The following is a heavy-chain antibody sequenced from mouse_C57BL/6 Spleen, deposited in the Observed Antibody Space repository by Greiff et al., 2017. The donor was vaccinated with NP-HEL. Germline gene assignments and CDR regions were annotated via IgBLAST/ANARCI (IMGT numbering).Heavy chain of an antibody. Sequence: QVQLQQPGAELVMPGASVKLSCKASGYTFTSYWMHWVKQRPGQGLEWIGEIDPSDSYNNYNQKFKGKTTLTVDKSSSTADMQLSRLTSEDSAVYDGARDEGSTGKGAMEYWGQGTSVTVSA. V-gene: IGHV1-69*01. CDR1: GYTFTSYW. CDR3: ARDEGSTGKGAMEY. J-gene: IGHJ4*01. CDR2: IDPSDSYN. D-gene: IGHD1-1*01.